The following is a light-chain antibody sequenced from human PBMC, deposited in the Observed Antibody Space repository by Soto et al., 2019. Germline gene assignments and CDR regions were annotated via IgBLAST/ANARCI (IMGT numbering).Light chain of an antibody. CDR2: GAS. CDR3: QQYNNWPQT. V-gene: IGKV3-15*01. J-gene: IGKJ1*01. Sequence: EIVMTQSPATLSVSPGERATLSCRASQSVSSNLAWYQQKPGQDPRLLSYGASTRATGIPARFSGSGSGTEFTLTISSLQSEDFAVYYCQQYNNWPQTFGQGTKVELK. CDR1: QSVSSN.